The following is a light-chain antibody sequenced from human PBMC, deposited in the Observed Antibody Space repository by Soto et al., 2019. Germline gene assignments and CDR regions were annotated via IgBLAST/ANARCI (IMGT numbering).Light chain of an antibody. CDR3: SAYTTINTLQTV. V-gene: IGLV2-14*03. J-gene: IGLJ1*01. Sequence: QSALTQPASVSGSPGQSITISCTGTSSDVGGYNYVSWYQHHPGKAPKLMIYDVSNRPSGVSNRFSGSKSGNTASLTISGLQPEDESDYCCSAYTTINTLQTVLGTGTKVAGL. CDR2: DVS. CDR1: SSDVGGYNY.